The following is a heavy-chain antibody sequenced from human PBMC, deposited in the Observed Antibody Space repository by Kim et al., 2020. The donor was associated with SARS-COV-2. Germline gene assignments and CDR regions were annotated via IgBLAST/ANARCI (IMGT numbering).Heavy chain of an antibody. CDR2: IIPIFGTA. V-gene: IGHV1-69*13. D-gene: IGHD2-15*01. J-gene: IGHJ2*01. Sequence: SVKVSCKASGGTFSSYAISWVRQAPGQGLEWMGGIIPIFGTANYAQKFQGRVTITADESTSTAYMELSSLRSEDTAVYYCARPRIWGRYFDLWGRGTLVTVSS. CDR1: GGTFSSYA. CDR3: ARPRIWGRYFDL.